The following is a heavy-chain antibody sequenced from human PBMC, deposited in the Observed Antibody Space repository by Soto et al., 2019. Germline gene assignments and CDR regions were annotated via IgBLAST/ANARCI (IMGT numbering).Heavy chain of an antibody. CDR3: ARGYTRDYYGSGSYYSPFDY. J-gene: IGHJ4*02. D-gene: IGHD3-10*01. CDR1: GGSFSGYY. CDR2: INHSGST. V-gene: IGHV4-34*01. Sequence: SETLSLTCAVYGGSFSGYYWSWIRQPPGKGLEWIGEINHSGSTNYNPSLKSRVTISVDTSKNQFSLKLNSVTAEDTAVYYCARGYTRDYYGSGSYYSPFDYWGQGTLVTVSS.